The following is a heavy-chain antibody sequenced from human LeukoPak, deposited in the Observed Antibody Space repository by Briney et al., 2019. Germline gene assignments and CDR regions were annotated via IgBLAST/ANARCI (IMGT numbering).Heavy chain of an antibody. CDR1: DGSIRSYY. CDR2: IYISGST. Sequence: PSETLSLTCTVSDGSIRSYYWNWIRQSAGKGLEWIGRIYISGSTNYNPSLKTRVTMSLDASKNQFFLTLTSVTAADTAVYYCARDGGPLYGSGSYALDYWGHGTLVTVSS. D-gene: IGHD3-10*01. CDR3: ARDGGPLYGSGSYALDY. J-gene: IGHJ4*01. V-gene: IGHV4-4*07.